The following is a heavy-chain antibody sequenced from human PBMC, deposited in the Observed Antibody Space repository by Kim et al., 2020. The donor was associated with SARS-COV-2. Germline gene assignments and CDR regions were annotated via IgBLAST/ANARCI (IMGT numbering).Heavy chain of an antibody. J-gene: IGHJ4*02. D-gene: IGHD3-22*01. CDR2: ISYDGSNK. V-gene: IGHV3-30*18. CDR3: AKDRSPMIVVVITSIDY. Sequence: GGSLRLSCAASGFTFSSYGMHWVRQAPGKGLEWVAVISYDGSNKYYADSVKGRFTISRDNSKNTLYLQMNSLRAEDTAVYYCAKDRSPMIVVVITSIDYWGQGTLVTVSS. CDR1: GFTFSSYG.